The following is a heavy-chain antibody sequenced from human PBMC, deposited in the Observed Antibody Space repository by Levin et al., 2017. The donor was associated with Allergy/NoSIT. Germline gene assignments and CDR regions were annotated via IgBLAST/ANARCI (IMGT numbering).Heavy chain of an antibody. CDR3: AKGARITMVRVFDP. CDR1: GFTFSSYA. D-gene: IGHD3-10*01. Sequence: GESLKISCAASGFTFSSYAMSWVRQAPGKGLEWVSAISGSGGSTYYADSVKGRFTISRDNSKNTLYLQMNSLRAEGTAVYYCAKGARITMVRVFDPWGQGTLVTVSS. V-gene: IGHV3-23*01. J-gene: IGHJ5*02. CDR2: ISGSGGST.